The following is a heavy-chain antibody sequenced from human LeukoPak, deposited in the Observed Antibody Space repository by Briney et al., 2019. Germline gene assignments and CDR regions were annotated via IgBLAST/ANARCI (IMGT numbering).Heavy chain of an antibody. J-gene: IGHJ4*02. Sequence: GGSLRLSCAASGFTVSGNYMSWVRQAPGKGLEWVSLIYSGGSTYYADSVKGRFTISRDNSKNTLYLQMNSLRAEDTAVYYCAKDGDCSSTSCYTWDYWGQGTLVTVSS. D-gene: IGHD2-2*02. CDR1: GFTVSGNY. CDR2: IYSGGST. CDR3: AKDGDCSSTSCYTWDY. V-gene: IGHV3-53*01.